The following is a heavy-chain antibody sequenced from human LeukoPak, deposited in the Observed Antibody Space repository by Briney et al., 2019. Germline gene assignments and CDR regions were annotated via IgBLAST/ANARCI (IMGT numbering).Heavy chain of an antibody. CDR1: GFTFSSYS. CDR2: ISSSSSYI. CDR3: ARDRGSKRLDY. D-gene: IGHD2-2*01. Sequence: GGSLRLSCAASGFTFSSYSMNWVRQAPGKGLEWVSSISSSSSYIYYADSVKGRFIISRDNAKNSLYLQMNSLRAEDTAVYYCARDRGSKRLDYWGQGTLVTVSS. V-gene: IGHV3-21*01. J-gene: IGHJ4*02.